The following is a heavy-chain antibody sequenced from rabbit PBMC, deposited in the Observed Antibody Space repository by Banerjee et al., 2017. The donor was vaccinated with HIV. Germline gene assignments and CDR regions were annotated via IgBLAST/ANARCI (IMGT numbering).Heavy chain of an antibody. CDR3: ARDLGYADSSYHSL. J-gene: IGHJ3*01. Sequence: QEQLEESGGDLVQPEGSLTLTCTASGIDFSSYGISWVRQAPGKGLEWIAYIYPDYGSTDYASWVNGRFTISLDNAQNTVFLQMTSLTAADTATYICARDLGYADSSYHSLWGQGTLVTVS. D-gene: IGHD8-1*01. CDR2: IYPDYGST. CDR1: GIDFSSYG. V-gene: IGHV1S47*01.